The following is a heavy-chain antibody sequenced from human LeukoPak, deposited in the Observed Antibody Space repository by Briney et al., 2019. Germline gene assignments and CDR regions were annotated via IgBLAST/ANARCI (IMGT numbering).Heavy chain of an antibody. CDR1: GFTFSSYS. CDR2: ISISSSTI. J-gene: IGHJ4*02. CDR3: ARPDGGGSYSHFDY. Sequence: GGSLRLSCAASGFTFSSYSMNWVRQTPGKGLEWVSYISISSSTIYYADAVKGLFTISRDNAKNSVYLQMNSLRVEDTAVYYCARPDGGGSYSHFDYWGQGTLVTVSS. D-gene: IGHD3-16*01. V-gene: IGHV3-48*01.